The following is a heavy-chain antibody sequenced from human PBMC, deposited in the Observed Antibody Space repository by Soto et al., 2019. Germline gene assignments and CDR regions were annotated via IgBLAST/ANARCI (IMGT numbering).Heavy chain of an antibody. CDR3: ASYSAVTTNWFDP. J-gene: IGHJ5*02. V-gene: IGHV4-39*01. CDR1: GGSISSSSYY. Sequence: SETLSLTCTVSGGSISSSSYYWGWIRQPPGKGLEWIGSIYYSGSTYYNPSLKSRVTISVDTSKNQFSLKLSSVTAADTAVYYCASYSAVTTNWFDPWGQGTLVTSPQ. CDR2: IYYSGST. D-gene: IGHD4-17*01.